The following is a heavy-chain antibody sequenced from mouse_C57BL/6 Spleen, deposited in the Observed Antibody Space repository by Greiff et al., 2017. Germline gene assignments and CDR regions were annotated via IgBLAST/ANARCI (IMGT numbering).Heavy chain of an antibody. CDR2: IAPNSGGT. D-gene: IGHD1-1*01. J-gene: IGHJ2*01. Sequence: QVQLQQPGAELVKPGASVKLSCKASGYTFTSYWMHWVKQRPGRGLEWIGRIAPNSGGTKYNEKFKSKATLTVDKPSSTAYMQLSSLTSEDSAVYYCARMLDYYGSSSDYWGQGTTLTVSS. V-gene: IGHV1-72*01. CDR1: GYTFTSYW. CDR3: ARMLDYYGSSSDY.